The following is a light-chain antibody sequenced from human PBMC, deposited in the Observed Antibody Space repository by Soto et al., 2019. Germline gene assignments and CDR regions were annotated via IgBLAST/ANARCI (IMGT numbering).Light chain of an antibody. CDR1: QSVRSK. V-gene: IGKV3-15*01. Sequence: EIVMTQSPATLSVSPGERASLSCRASQSVRSKLAWYQQNPGQAPRLLIYGASTRATGIPARFSGSGSGTEFTLTISSLQSEDLAVYYCQQYNNWSYTFGQGTKLEIK. CDR3: QQYNNWSYT. CDR2: GAS. J-gene: IGKJ2*01.